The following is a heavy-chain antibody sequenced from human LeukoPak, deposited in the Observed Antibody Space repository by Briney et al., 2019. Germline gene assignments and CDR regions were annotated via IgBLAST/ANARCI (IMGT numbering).Heavy chain of an antibody. CDR2: SNAAGSPV. CDR3: ARDRSLSVAGTFDF. J-gene: IGHJ4*02. D-gene: IGHD6-19*01. CDR1: GFTFSNYR. V-gene: IGHV3-48*02. Sequence: PGGSLRLSCTGSGFTFSNYRMNWVRQAPGKGLEWISYSNAAGSPVSYAESVQGRFTISRGNAKNSLYLEMNSLRDDDTAVYYCARDRSLSVAGTFDFWGQGSLVTVSS.